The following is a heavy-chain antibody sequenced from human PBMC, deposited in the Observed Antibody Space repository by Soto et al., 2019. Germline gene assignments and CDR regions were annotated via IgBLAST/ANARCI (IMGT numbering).Heavy chain of an antibody. V-gene: IGHV4-30-2*01. Sequence: SETLSLTCAVSGGSISIGGYSWNWIRQPPGKGLEWIGYIYHSGSTYYNPSLKSRVTISIDRSKSQFSLKLSSVTAADTAVYYCARRYGSSFDYWGQGTPVTVSS. J-gene: IGHJ4*02. CDR3: ARRYGSSFDY. CDR2: IYHSGST. CDR1: GGSISIGGYS. D-gene: IGHD3-16*01.